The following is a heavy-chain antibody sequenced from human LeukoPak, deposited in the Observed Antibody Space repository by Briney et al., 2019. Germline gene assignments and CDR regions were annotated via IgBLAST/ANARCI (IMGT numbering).Heavy chain of an antibody. J-gene: IGHJ3*02. CDR2: MNPV. D-gene: IGHD1-1*01. CDR3: AKDSFSQNGISDALDI. Sequence: PGGSLRLSCAASGFTFSSYAMSWVRQAPGKGLEWVSSMNPVYYADSVKGRFTISRDDSKNTWFLQMNSLRAEDTAIYYCAKDSFSQNGISDALDIWGQGTMVTVYS. V-gene: IGHV3-23*01. CDR1: GFTFSSYA.